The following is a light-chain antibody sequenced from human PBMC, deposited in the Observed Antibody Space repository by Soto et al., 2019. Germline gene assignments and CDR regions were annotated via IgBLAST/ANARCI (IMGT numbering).Light chain of an antibody. J-gene: IGKJ1*01. V-gene: IGKV3-20*01. Sequence: EIVLTQSPGTLSLSPGERATLSCRASQSITNNYLAWYQQKPGQAPRLLIYGASSRATGIPDRFSGSGSGTDFALTISRLEPEDFAVYYCQQYNSYSPTFGQGTRVEIK. CDR1: QSITNNY. CDR2: GAS. CDR3: QQYNSYSPT.